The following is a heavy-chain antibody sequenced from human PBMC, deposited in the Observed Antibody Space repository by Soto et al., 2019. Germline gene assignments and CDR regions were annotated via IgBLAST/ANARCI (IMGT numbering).Heavy chain of an antibody. CDR3: ARNSHIVMSSGDWFDP. CDR1: GSSIISHY. D-gene: IGHD5-12*01. CDR2: IYYSGST. J-gene: IGHJ5*02. V-gene: IGHV4-59*11. Sequence: SETLSLTCTVSGSSIISHYWSWIRQPPGKGLEWIGYIYYSGSTSYNPSLKSRVTMSVDTSKNQFSLKLNSVTAADTAVYYCARNSHIVMSSGDWFDPWGQGTLVTVSS.